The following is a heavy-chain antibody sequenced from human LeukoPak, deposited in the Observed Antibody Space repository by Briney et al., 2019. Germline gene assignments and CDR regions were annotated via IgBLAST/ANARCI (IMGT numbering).Heavy chain of an antibody. Sequence: MTSETLSLTCTVSGSSISSGGYYWSWIRQHPGKGLEWVGYIYYSGSTYYNPSLKSRVTISVDTSKNQFSLKLSSVTAADTAVYYCAADTRSSGYYLEYNWFDPWGQGTLVTVSS. CDR2: IYYSGST. J-gene: IGHJ5*02. V-gene: IGHV4-31*03. CDR1: GSSISSGGYY. CDR3: AADTRSSGYYLEYNWFDP. D-gene: IGHD3-22*01.